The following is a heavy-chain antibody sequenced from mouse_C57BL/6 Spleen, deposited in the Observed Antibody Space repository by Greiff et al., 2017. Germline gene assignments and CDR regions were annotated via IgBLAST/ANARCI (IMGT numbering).Heavy chain of an antibody. CDR3: ARFEYYGSSYPHFDV. J-gene: IGHJ1*03. CDR2: IDPANGNT. V-gene: IGHV14-3*01. CDR1: GFNIKNTY. D-gene: IGHD1-1*01. Sequence: VHVKQSVAELVRPGASVKLSCTASGFNIKNTYMHWVKQRPEQGLEWIGRIDPANGNTKYAPKFQGKATITADTSSNTAYLQLSSLTSEDTAIYYCARFEYYGSSYPHFDVWGTGTTVTVSS.